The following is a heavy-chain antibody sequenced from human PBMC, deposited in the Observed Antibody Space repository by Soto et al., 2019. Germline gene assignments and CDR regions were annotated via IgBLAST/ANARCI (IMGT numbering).Heavy chain of an antibody. Sequence: GGSLRLSCAASGFTFSSYAMSWVRQAPGKGLEWVSAISGSGGSTYYADSVKGRFTISRDNSKNTLYLQMNSLRAEDTAVYYCAKAIYSSSWTGPDYWGQGTLVTVSS. V-gene: IGHV3-23*01. CDR1: GFTFSSYA. D-gene: IGHD6-13*01. J-gene: IGHJ4*02. CDR2: ISGSGGST. CDR3: AKAIYSSSWTGPDY.